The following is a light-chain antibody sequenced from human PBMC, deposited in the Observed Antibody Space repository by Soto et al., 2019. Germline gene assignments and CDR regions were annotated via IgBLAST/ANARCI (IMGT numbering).Light chain of an antibody. CDR3: LQYGGLPRT. Sequence: ETVLTQSPATLSLSPGERATLSCRASQSVSSYLAWYQQKPGQAPRLLIYDASNRATGIPARFGGSGSGTDFTLTFSSLEPEDFAVYYCLQYGGLPRTFGQGTKVDIK. CDR1: QSVSSY. J-gene: IGKJ1*01. V-gene: IGKV3-11*01. CDR2: DAS.